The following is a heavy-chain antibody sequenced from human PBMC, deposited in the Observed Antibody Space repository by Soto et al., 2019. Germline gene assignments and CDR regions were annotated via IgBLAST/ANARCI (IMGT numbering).Heavy chain of an antibody. CDR1: AYTFTSSY. CDR3: ARGPGASGLDV. J-gene: IGHJ6*02. D-gene: IGHD2-8*02. CDR2: INPTSGGT. V-gene: IGHV1-46*01. Sequence: ASVKVSCKASAYTFTSSYIHWVRQAPGQGPEWMGIINPTSGGTSYAQNLQGRVTMTRDTSTRTVYMELNSLRSDDTAVYYCARGPGASGLDVWGQGTTVTVSS.